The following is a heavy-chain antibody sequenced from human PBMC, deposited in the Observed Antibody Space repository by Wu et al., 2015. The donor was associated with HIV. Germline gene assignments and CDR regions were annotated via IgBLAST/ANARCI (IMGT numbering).Heavy chain of an antibody. CDR1: GYTFTGYY. J-gene: IGHJ3*02. CDR3: ARATMVVGPGGSFDI. V-gene: IGHV1-2*02. D-gene: IGHD4-23*01. CDR2: INPSSGVT. Sequence: QVQLVQSGAEVKKPGASMKVSCKASGYTFTGYYIHWVRQAPGQGLEWMGWINPSSGVTHYAQNYQGRVTMTRDTSISTAYMELTSLTSDDTAVYYCARATMVVGPGGSFDIWGQGTMVTVSS.